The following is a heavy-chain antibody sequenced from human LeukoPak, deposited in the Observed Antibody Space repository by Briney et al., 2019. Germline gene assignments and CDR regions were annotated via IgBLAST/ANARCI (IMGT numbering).Heavy chain of an antibody. J-gene: IGHJ6*02. D-gene: IGHD6-13*01. CDR2: INHSGST. CDR1: GESFSGYY. V-gene: IGHV4-34*01. CDR3: ARRPSSSSWYYGMDV. Sequence: SETLSLTCAVYGESFSGYYWSWIRQPPGKGLEWIGEINHSGSTNYNPSLKSRVTISVDTSKNQFSLKLSSVTAADTAVYYCARRPSSSSWYYGMDVWGQGTTVIVSS.